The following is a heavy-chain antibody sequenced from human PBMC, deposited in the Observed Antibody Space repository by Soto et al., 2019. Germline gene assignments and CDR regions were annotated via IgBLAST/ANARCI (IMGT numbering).Heavy chain of an antibody. J-gene: IGHJ4*02. Sequence: QVQLVESGGGVVQPGTSLRLSCAASGFTFATYGMYWVRQPPGKGLQWVAVTWYDGSQNFYGDSVKGRFTISRDSSKNTLNLQMDSLTAEDTAVYYCATGFYSSSIDHWGQGTLVTVTS. CDR3: ATGFYSSSIDH. V-gene: IGHV3-33*07. CDR1: GFTFATYG. D-gene: IGHD3-22*01. CDR2: TWYDGSQN.